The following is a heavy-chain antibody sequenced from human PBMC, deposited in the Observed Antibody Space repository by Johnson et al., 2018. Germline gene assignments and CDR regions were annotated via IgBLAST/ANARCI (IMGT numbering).Heavy chain of an antibody. CDR2: ISYDGSNK. D-gene: IGHD2-21*02. V-gene: IGHV3-30-3*01. CDR3: AKAYLTDWGGDCPIDI. Sequence: QVQLVQSGGGVVQPGRSLRLSCAASGFTFSSYAMHWVRQAPGKGLEWVAVISYDGSNKYYADSVKGRFTISRDNSKNTLYLQMNSLRAEDTDGYYCAKAYLTDWGGDCPIDIWGQGTMVTVSS. J-gene: IGHJ3*02. CDR1: GFTFSSYA.